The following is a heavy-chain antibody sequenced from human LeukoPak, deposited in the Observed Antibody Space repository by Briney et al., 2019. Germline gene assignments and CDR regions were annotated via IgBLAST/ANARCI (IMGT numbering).Heavy chain of an antibody. CDR3: AKGGIPTGPYYYFYYMDV. V-gene: IGHV3-30*17. CDR1: GFTFSRNV. J-gene: IGHJ6*03. CDR2: ISYDGNNK. D-gene: IGHD3/OR15-3a*01. Sequence: GRSLRLSCVASGFTFSRNVLHRVRQAPGKGLEWVATISYDGNNKFHADSVKGRFTISRDNSRNTVYLQMDSLRPEDTAVYHCAKGGIPTGPYYYFYYMDVWGNGTTVTVSS.